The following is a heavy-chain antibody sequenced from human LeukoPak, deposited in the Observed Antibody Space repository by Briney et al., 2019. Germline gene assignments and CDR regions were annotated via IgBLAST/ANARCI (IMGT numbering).Heavy chain of an antibody. V-gene: IGHV3-30*02. D-gene: IGHD5/OR15-5a*01. CDR1: GFTFSRYG. CDR3: ARGIRDVDIVSPERR. CDR2: IRNDGSGE. J-gene: IGHJ4*02. Sequence: PGGSLRLSRAASGFTFSRYGMHWVRQAPGKGLEWVGLIRNDGSGEHYADFAKGRFTVSRDNSKDTMYLQMNSLRGDDTAVYYCARGIRDVDIVSPERRRGQGTLVTVSS.